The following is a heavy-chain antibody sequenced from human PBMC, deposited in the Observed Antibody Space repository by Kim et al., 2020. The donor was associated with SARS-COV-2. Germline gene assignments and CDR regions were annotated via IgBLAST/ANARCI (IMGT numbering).Heavy chain of an antibody. CDR1: GYTFTTYS. CDR3: ARRGSGHGLDV. CDR2: INAGNGYT. D-gene: IGHD6-25*01. Sequence: ASVKVSCKPSGYTFTTYSIHWVRQAPGQSLEWMAWINAGNGYTGYSQKLQDRVTLTRDTFASTVYMELSSLMSEDTAVYYCARRGSGHGLDVWGQVTTVT. J-gene: IGHJ6*02. V-gene: IGHV1-3*01.